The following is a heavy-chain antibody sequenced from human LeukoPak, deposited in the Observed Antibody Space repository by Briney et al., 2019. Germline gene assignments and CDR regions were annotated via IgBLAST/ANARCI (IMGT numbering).Heavy chain of an antibody. D-gene: IGHD3-10*01. CDR3: ARSYGSGTYPFDY. Sequence: GGSLRLSCAASGFTYSDHYMDWVRQAPGKGLEWVGRTRKKVNSYTTEYAASVKGRFTISRDDSKNSLYLQMNSLKTEDTAVYYCARSYGSGTYPFDYWGQGTLVTVSS. CDR1: GFTYSDHY. J-gene: IGHJ4*02. V-gene: IGHV3-72*01. CDR2: TRKKVNSYTT.